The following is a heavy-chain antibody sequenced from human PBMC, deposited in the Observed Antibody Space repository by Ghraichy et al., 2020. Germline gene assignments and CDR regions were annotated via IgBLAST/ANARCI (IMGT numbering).Heavy chain of an antibody. Sequence: SETLSLTCTVSGGSISSYYWSWVRQPPGKGLEWIGYIFYSGSTNYNPSLKSRVTMSIDTSKNQFSLKLSSVTAADTAVYYCARTWSYYYYMDAWGKGTTVTVSS. CDR3: ARTWSYYYYMDA. CDR2: IFYSGST. J-gene: IGHJ6*03. V-gene: IGHV4-59*01. CDR1: GGSISSYY.